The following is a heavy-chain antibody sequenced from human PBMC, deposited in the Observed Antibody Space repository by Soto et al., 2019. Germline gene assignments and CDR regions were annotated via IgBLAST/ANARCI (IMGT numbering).Heavy chain of an antibody. Sequence: QVQLVESGGGVVQPGGSLRLSCAASGFTFSYYGFHWVRQAPGKGLEWVAVMHTGGNEKYYVDAVKGRFTVSRDDSRNMVYLEMSGLRAEDTSEYFCARAADTTAHYSHFDLWGRGALVAVS. CDR3: ARAADTTAHYSHFDL. D-gene: IGHD2-21*02. V-gene: IGHV3-33*08. CDR2: MHTGGNEK. CDR1: GFTFSYYG. J-gene: IGHJ4*02.